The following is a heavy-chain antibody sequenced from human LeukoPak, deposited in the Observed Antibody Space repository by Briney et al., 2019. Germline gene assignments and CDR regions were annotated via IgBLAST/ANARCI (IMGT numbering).Heavy chain of an antibody. V-gene: IGHV4-59*01. CDR2: IYNSGST. CDR3: ARGVVAAAGRTFDF. Sequence: SETLSLTCTVSGDSLSYIYWSWIRQPPGKGLEWIGYIYNSGSTNYNPSLKSRVTISLDTSKNQFSLKLSSVTAADTAVYYCARGVVAAAGRTFDFWGQGTLVTVSS. CDR1: GDSLSYIY. J-gene: IGHJ4*02. D-gene: IGHD6-13*01.